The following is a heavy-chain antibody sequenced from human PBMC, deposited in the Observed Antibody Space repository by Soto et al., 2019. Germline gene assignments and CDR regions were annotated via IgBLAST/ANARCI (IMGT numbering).Heavy chain of an antibody. D-gene: IGHD3-22*01. CDR3: AKEGGRDYDSSGYYPVKAFDI. Sequence: GGSLRLSCAASGFTFSSYAMIWVRQAPGKGLEWVSAISGSGGSTYYADSVKGRFTISRDNSKNTPYLQMNSLRAEDTAVYYCAKEGGRDYDSSGYYPVKAFDIWGQGTMVTVSS. V-gene: IGHV3-23*01. CDR2: ISGSGGST. CDR1: GFTFSSYA. J-gene: IGHJ3*02.